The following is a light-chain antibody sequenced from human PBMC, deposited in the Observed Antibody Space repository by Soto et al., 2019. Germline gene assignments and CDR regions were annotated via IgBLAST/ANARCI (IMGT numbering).Light chain of an antibody. CDR3: QQYDTCAPRYT. Sequence: EIVLTQSPGTLSLSPGESATLSCRASQSLNSNFLAWYQQKPGQAPRPLVYAASSRATGTPDRFSGSASGTVVTRTVSRLEPEDFAVYYCQQYDTCAPRYTLGQGTKLEIK. CDR1: QSLNSNF. CDR2: AAS. J-gene: IGKJ2*01. V-gene: IGKV3-20*01.